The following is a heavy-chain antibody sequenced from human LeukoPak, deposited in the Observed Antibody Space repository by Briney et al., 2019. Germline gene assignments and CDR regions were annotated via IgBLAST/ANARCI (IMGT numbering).Heavy chain of an antibody. V-gene: IGHV3-53*05. J-gene: IGHJ4*02. CDR1: GFDVSRYY. CDR2: IYNDGST. CDR3: MDTAVG. Sequence: QPGGSLRLSCAASGFDVSRYYMTWVRQPPGKGLEWVSVIYNDGSTYYADSVKGRFTISRDNSKNMVYLQMNRLRVEDTAVYSSMDTAVGWGQGTLVTVSS. D-gene: IGHD5-18*01.